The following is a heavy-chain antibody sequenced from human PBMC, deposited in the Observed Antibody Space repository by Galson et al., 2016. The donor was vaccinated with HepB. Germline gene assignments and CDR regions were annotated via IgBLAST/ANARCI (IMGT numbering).Heavy chain of an antibody. Sequence: SLRLSCAASGVTLRSYAMSWVRQALGTGLEWVSVISGTGGSTYYADPVKGRFTISRDNSKKTLFLQMNSLRAEDTAVYYCAKGVCSTTCCYPGDWFDPWGQGTLVTVSS. CDR1: GVTLRSYA. J-gene: IGHJ5*02. CDR2: ISGTGGST. D-gene: IGHD2-2*01. V-gene: IGHV3-23*01. CDR3: AKGVCSTTCCYPGDWFDP.